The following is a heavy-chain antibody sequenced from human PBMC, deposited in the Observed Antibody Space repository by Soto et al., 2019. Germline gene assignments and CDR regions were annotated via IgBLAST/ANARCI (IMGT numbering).Heavy chain of an antibody. D-gene: IGHD1-20*01. CDR1: GFTFSSKS. J-gene: IGHJ5*01. V-gene: IGHV3-21*02. CDR2: ISSSSSFI. Sequence: EVQLVESGGGLVKPGGSLRLSCAVSGFTFSSKSMSWVRQAPGQGLEWVSSISSSSSFIYYADSLKGRFTISRDNAKNLLYVQMSSLRAEDTARYFCARGDNAVRIPATFASWGQGTLVTVSS. CDR3: ARGDNAVRIPATFAS.